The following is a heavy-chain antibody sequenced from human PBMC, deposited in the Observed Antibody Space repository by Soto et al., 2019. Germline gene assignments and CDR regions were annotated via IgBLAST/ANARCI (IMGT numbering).Heavy chain of an antibody. Sequence: HVQLVQSGTEVKKPGASVRVSCMVSGYPFTTYYIHWVRQAPGQGLEWMGWIDPRSGGTVYEQKFQGRVTMTRDTSIGTVYMDLSGLTSDDTALYYCATDDYGIFPYWGQGSLVTVSS. CDR3: ATDDYGIFPY. V-gene: IGHV1-2*02. CDR2: IDPRSGGT. D-gene: IGHD3-10*01. CDR1: GYPFTTYY. J-gene: IGHJ4*02.